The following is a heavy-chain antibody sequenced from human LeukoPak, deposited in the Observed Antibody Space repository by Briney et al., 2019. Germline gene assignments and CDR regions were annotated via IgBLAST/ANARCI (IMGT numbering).Heavy chain of an antibody. J-gene: IGHJ4*02. CDR3: AREAADYYGSGSYLDY. CDR2: IYSGGST. D-gene: IGHD3-10*01. Sequence: GGSLRLSCAASGFTVSSNYMSWVRQAPGKGLEWVSVIYSGGSTYYADSVKGRFTISRDNSKNTLYLQMNSLRAEDTAVYYCAREAADYYGSGSYLDYWGQGTLVTVSS. CDR1: GFTVSSNY. V-gene: IGHV3-53*01.